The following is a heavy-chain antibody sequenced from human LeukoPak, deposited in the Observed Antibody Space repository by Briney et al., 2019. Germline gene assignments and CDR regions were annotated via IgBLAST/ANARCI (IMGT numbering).Heavy chain of an antibody. CDR3: TTGPYDYGSGTYYH. V-gene: IGHV3-15*01. CDR2: IKSKTDGGTT. Sequence: GALRLSCAASGFTFSNAWMSWVRQAPGKGLEWVGRIKSKTDGGTTDYAAPVKGRLTISRDDSKNTLYVQMNSLKTEDTAVYYCTTGPYDYGSGTYYHWGQGTLVTVSS. CDR1: GFTFSNAW. J-gene: IGHJ4*02. D-gene: IGHD3-10*01.